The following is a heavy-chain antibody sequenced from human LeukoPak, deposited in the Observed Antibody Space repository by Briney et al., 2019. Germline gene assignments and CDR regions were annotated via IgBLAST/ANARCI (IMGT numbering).Heavy chain of an antibody. CDR1: GGSISTYY. Sequence: SETLSLTCTVSGGSISTYYWSWIRQPPGKGLEWIGYIYYSGSTNYNPSLKSRVTISVDTSKNQFSLKLSSVTAADTAVYYCARLSDSDSSGYYWGFEYWGQGTLVTVSS. CDR3: ARLSDSDSSGYYWGFEY. D-gene: IGHD3-22*01. V-gene: IGHV4-59*08. CDR2: IYYSGST. J-gene: IGHJ4*02.